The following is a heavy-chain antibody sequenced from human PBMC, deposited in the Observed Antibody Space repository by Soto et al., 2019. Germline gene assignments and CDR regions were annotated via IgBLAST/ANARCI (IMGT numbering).Heavy chain of an antibody. CDR1: GFTFSSYG. D-gene: IGHD1-26*01. Sequence: PWGSLRLSCAASGFTFSSYGMHWVRQAPGKGLEWVAVISYDGSNKYYADSVKGRFTISRDNSKNTLYLQMNSLRAEDTAVYYCAKDHHIVGASIDYWGQGTLVTVSS. J-gene: IGHJ4*02. V-gene: IGHV3-30*18. CDR2: ISYDGSNK. CDR3: AKDHHIVGASIDY.